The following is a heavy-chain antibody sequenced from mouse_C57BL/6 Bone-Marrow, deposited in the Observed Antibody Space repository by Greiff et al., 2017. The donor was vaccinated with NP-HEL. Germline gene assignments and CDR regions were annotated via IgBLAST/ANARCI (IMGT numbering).Heavy chain of an antibody. V-gene: IGHV14-2*01. CDR2: IDPEDGET. CDR3: AVVAESAWFAY. Sequence: EVKLMESGAELVKPGASVKLSCTASGFNIKDYYMHWVKQRTEQGLEWIGRIDPEDGETKYAPKFQGKATITADTASNTAYLKVSSLTSEDTAVYYCAVVAESAWFAYWGQGTLVTVSA. J-gene: IGHJ3*01. D-gene: IGHD1-1*01. CDR1: GFNIKDYY.